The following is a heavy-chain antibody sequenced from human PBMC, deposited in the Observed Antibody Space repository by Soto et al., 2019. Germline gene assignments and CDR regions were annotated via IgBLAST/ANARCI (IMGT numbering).Heavy chain of an antibody. V-gene: IGHV1-3*01. CDR1: GYTFTKYA. D-gene: IGHD2-15*01. CDR3: ARGERYCSGGTCYRWFDP. CDR2: INGGNGNT. Sequence: QVQLVQSGAEVKKPGASLKLSCKASGYTFTKYAMHWVRQAPGQRLEWMGWINGGNGNTKYSQKFQGRVTVSRDTSASTAYMELSSLRFEDTAVYYCARGERYCSGGTCYRWFDPWGQGTLVTVSA. J-gene: IGHJ5*02.